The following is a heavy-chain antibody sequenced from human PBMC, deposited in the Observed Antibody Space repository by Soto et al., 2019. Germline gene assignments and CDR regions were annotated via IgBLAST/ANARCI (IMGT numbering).Heavy chain of an antibody. CDR1: GFTFSSYS. J-gene: IGHJ5*02. V-gene: IGHV3-21*01. Sequence: EVQLVESGGGLVKPGGSLRLSCAASGFTFSSYSMNWVRQAPGKGLEWVSSISSSSSYIYYADSVKGRFTISRDNAKNSLYLQMNSLRAEDTAVYYCARSVYSSGWSNWFDPWCQGTLVTVSS. CDR2: ISSSSSYI. CDR3: ARSVYSSGWSNWFDP. D-gene: IGHD6-19*01.